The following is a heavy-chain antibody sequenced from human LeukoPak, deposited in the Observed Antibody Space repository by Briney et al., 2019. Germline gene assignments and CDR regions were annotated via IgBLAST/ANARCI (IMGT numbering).Heavy chain of an antibody. CDR2: ISGFTNTR. Sequence: SGGSLRLSCAASGFAFSTYSMNWVRQAPGKGLEWLSYISGFTNTRYYADSVKGRFTISRDNGKNSLSLQMNSLRSDDTAVYYCARAKGHCGSLSCPPDLWGRGTLVTVAS. J-gene: IGHJ2*01. CDR3: ARAKGHCGSLSCPPDL. V-gene: IGHV3-48*01. CDR1: GFAFSTYS. D-gene: IGHD2-2*01.